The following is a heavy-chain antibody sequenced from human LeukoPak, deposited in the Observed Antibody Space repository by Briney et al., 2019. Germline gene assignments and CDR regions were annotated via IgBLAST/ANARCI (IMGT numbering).Heavy chain of an antibody. Sequence: GGSLRLSCAASGFTFSNYLMHWVRQTPGKGLVWISRISTDGSFTNYADSVKGRFTISRDNSKNTLYLQMNSLRAEDTAVYYCARLYCSSTSCYDYWGQGTLVTVSS. D-gene: IGHD2-2*01. CDR1: GFTFSNYL. J-gene: IGHJ4*02. CDR3: ARLYCSSTSCYDY. V-gene: IGHV3-74*01. CDR2: ISTDGSFT.